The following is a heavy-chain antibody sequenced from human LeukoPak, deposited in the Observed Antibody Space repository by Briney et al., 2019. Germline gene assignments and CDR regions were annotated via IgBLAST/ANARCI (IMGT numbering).Heavy chain of an antibody. CDR1: GYTFTNHA. D-gene: IGHD4-17*01. Sequence: ASVKVSCKASGYTFTNHAIHWVRRAPGQGLEWMGRVSAYNGNTKYSQKFQGRVTMTTDTSTNTAYMEFLSLRYDDSAIYYCARCVSVTTPYLDSWGQGTLVTVSS. V-gene: IGHV1-18*04. CDR2: VSAYNGNT. CDR3: ARCVSVTTPYLDS. J-gene: IGHJ4*02.